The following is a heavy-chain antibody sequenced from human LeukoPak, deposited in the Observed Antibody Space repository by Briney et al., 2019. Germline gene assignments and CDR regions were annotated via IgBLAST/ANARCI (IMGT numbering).Heavy chain of an antibody. Sequence: GGSLRLSCAASGFTFSSYAMHWVRQAPGKGLEWVAVISYDGSNKYYADSVKGRFTISRDNSKNTLYLQMNSLRAEGTAVYYCARGVGYCSSTSCSEDWFDPWGQGTLVTVSS. CDR3: ARGVGYCSSTSCSEDWFDP. V-gene: IGHV3-30*04. J-gene: IGHJ5*02. CDR1: GFTFSSYA. D-gene: IGHD2-2*01. CDR2: ISYDGSNK.